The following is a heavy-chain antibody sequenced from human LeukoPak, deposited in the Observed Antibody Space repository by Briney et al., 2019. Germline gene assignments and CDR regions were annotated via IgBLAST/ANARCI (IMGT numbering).Heavy chain of an antibody. D-gene: IGHD4-17*01. V-gene: IGHV3-21*01. Sequence: PGGSLRLSCAASGFTFSSYSMNWVRQAPGKGLEWVSSISSSSSYIYYADSVKGRFTISRDNAKNSLYLQMNSLRAEDTAVYYCARDPRTYGDELDYYYYYGMDVWGQRTTVTVSS. J-gene: IGHJ6*02. CDR1: GFTFSSYS. CDR2: ISSSSSYI. CDR3: ARDPRTYGDELDYYYYYGMDV.